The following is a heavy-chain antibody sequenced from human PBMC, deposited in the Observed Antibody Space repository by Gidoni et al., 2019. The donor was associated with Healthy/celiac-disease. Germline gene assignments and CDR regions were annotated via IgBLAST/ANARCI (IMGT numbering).Heavy chain of an antibody. CDR3: AKEIITMVRGVKTGGMDV. J-gene: IGHJ6*02. Sequence: QVQLVESGGGVVQPGRSLSLSCAASGFPFSSYGMHWVRQAPGQGMEWVAVISYDGSNKYYADSVKGRFTISRDNSKNTLYLQMNSLRAEDTAVYYCAKEIITMVRGVKTGGMDVWGQGTTVTVSS. CDR2: ISYDGSNK. D-gene: IGHD3-10*01. V-gene: IGHV3-30*18. CDR1: GFPFSSYG.